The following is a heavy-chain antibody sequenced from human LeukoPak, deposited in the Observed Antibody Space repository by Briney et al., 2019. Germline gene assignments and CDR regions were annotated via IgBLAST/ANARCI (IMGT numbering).Heavy chain of an antibody. CDR1: GCTFSSDA. CDR3: ASTDYRRSRYYYYYIDV. V-gene: IGHV3-23*01. J-gene: IGHJ6*03. D-gene: IGHD4-11*01. Sequence: PGGSLRLSCAASGCTFSSDAMSWVRQAPGKGLEWVSGISGSGGSTYYADSVKGLFTIFRDNSKNTLDLQMNSLRGEDTAVYYCASTDYRRSRYYYYYIDVWGKGTTVTVSS. CDR2: ISGSGGST.